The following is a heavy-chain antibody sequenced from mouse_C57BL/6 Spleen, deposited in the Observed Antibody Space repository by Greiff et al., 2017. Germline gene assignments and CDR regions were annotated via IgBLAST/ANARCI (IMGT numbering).Heavy chain of an antibody. J-gene: IGHJ4*01. CDR2: INPGSGGT. Sequence: VQLQQSGAELVRPGTSVKVSCKASGYAFTNYLIEWVKQRPGQGLEWIGVINPGSGGTNYNEKFKGKATLTADKSSSTAYMQLSSLTSEDSAVYFCARGGLRLAMDDWGQGTSVTVSS. D-gene: IGHD2-4*01. V-gene: IGHV1-54*01. CDR1: GYAFTNYL. CDR3: ARGGLRLAMDD.